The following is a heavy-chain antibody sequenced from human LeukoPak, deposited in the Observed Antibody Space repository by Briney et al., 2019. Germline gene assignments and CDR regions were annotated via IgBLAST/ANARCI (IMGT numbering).Heavy chain of an antibody. CDR3: ARVRNTYFDILTDGRYLQH. Sequence: GRSLRLSCATSGFTFNTYVMHWVRQAPGKGLEWVAAISFDGSNQFYADSVKGRFAISRDNSKTTLYLQTNSLRPEDTAVYYCARVRNTYFDILTDGRYLQHWGQGTQVTVSS. D-gene: IGHD3-9*01. V-gene: IGHV3-30*09. CDR2: ISFDGSNQ. CDR1: GFTFNTYV. J-gene: IGHJ1*01.